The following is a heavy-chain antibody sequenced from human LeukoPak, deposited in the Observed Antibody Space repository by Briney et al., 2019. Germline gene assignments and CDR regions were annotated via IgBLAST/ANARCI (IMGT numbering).Heavy chain of an antibody. CDR1: GYTLTELS. J-gene: IGHJ5*02. D-gene: IGHD6-13*01. Sequence: GASVKVSCKVSGYTLTELSMHWVRQAPGKGLEWMGGFDPEDGETIYAQKFQGRVTMTEDTSTDTAYMELSSLRSEDTAVYYCATVGIAAAGWWFDPWGQGTLVTVSS. V-gene: IGHV1-24*01. CDR3: ATVGIAAAGWWFDP. CDR2: FDPEDGET.